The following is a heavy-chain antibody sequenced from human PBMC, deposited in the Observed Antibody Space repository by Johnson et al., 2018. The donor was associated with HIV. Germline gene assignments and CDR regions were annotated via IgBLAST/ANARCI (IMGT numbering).Heavy chain of an antibody. D-gene: IGHD1-26*01. J-gene: IGHJ3*02. CDR2: ISGSGGST. CDR3: AREGYSGSPNGRGAFDI. CDR1: GFTFSSYA. V-gene: IGHV3-23*04. Sequence: VQLVESGGGLAQPGGALRLSCAASGFTFSSYAMSWVRQAPGKGLEWVSGISGSGGSTYYADSVRGRVTISRDNSKNTLYLQMNSLRAEDTAVYYCAREGYSGSPNGRGAFDIWGQGTMVTVSS.